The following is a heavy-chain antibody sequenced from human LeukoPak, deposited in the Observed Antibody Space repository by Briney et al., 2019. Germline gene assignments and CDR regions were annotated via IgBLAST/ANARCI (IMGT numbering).Heavy chain of an antibody. CDR3: ARGAPYRDSDDY. V-gene: IGHV4-34*01. J-gene: IGHJ4*02. CDR2: INHSGST. CDR1: GGSFSGYY. Sequence: PSETLSLTCAVYGGSFSGYYWSWIRQPPGKGLEWIGEINHSGSTNYNPSLKSRVTISVDTSKKQFSLKLSSVTAADTAVYYCARGAPYRDSDDYWGQGTLVTVSS. D-gene: IGHD1-26*01.